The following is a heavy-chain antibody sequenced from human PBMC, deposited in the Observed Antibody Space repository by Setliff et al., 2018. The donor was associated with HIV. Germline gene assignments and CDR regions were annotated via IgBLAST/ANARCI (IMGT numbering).Heavy chain of an antibody. V-gene: IGHV4-39*07. Sequence: SETLSLTCSVSGDSVSSTDCLWGWVRQPPGMGLQWIVTLYNSEITNYNPSFKNRVTMSVDKSRNHFSLILNSVTAADTAIYYCASLSTRDYVNLEHFDYWGQGILVTISS. CDR3: ASLSTRDYVNLEHFDY. CDR1: GDSVSSTDCL. CDR2: LYNSEIT. J-gene: IGHJ4*02. D-gene: IGHD3-16*01.